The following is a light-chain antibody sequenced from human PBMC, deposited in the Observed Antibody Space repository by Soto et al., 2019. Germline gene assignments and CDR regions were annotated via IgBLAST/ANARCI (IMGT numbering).Light chain of an antibody. Sequence: DIQMHQSPSSLSAPVGDSVPITCRASQSVNSWLAWYQQKPGKAPKLLIYDASTLQSGVPSRFSGSGSGTEFTLTISSLQPEDFATYYCQQLNSYPPWTFGQGTKVDIK. CDR1: QSVNSW. CDR2: DAS. V-gene: IGKV1-9*01. CDR3: QQLNSYPPWT. J-gene: IGKJ1*01.